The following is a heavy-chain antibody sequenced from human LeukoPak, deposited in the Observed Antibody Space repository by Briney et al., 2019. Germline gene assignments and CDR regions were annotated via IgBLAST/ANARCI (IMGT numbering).Heavy chain of an antibody. D-gene: IGHD4-17*01. V-gene: IGHV3-23*01. CDR3: AKDDLTVTLGWYFDL. CDR1: GFTFSSYA. J-gene: IGHJ2*01. Sequence: PGGSLRLSCAASGFTFSSYAMSWVRQAPGKGLEWVSAVSGSGGSTYYADSVKGRFTISRDNSKNTLYLQMNSLRAEDTAVYYCAKDDLTVTLGWYFDLWGRGTLVTVSS. CDR2: VSGSGGST.